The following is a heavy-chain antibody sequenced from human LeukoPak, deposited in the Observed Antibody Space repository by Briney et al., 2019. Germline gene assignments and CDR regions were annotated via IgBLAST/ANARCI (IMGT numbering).Heavy chain of an antibody. CDR2: IRYDGTTI. V-gene: IGHV3-30*02. CDR3: ARDARYHDFWSGFPYYYYYYYMDV. J-gene: IGHJ6*03. Sequence: GGSLRLSCVASGLTFSNYGIHWVRQAPGKGLEWVTYIRYDGTTIYYADSVKGRFTISRDNSKNTVYLQMNSLRVEDTAVYYCARDARYHDFWSGFPYYYYYYYMDVWGKGTTVTVSS. D-gene: IGHD3-3*01. CDR1: GLTFSNYG.